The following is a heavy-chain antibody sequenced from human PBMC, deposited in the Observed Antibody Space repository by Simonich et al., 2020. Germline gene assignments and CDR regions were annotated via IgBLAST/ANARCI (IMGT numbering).Heavy chain of an antibody. V-gene: IGHV3-21*01. J-gene: IGHJ3*02. CDR3: AREQARGGAFDI. D-gene: IGHD3-16*01. Sequence: EVQLVESGGGLVKPGGSLRLSCAASGFTFSSYSMNWVRQAPGNGMGGVSSISSSSMYIYSADSVKGRFTISRDNAKNSLYLQMNSLRAEDTAVYYCAREQARGGAFDIWGQGTMVTVSS. CDR1: GFTFSSYS. CDR2: ISSSSMYI.